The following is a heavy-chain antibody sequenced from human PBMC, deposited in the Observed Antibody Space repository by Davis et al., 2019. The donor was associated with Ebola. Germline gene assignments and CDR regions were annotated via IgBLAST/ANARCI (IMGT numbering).Heavy chain of an antibody. CDR2: IYPGDSDT. CDR3: ARRPHNNFQYYYGMDF. D-gene: IGHD1-1*01. CDR1: GSSFTSYW. Sequence: PGGSLRLSCKGSGSSFTSYWIGWVRQMPGKGLEWMGIIYPGDSDTRYSPSFQGQVTISADKSISTAHLQWSSLKASDTAMYYCARRPHNNFQYYYGMDFWGQGTTVTVSS. V-gene: IGHV5-51*01. J-gene: IGHJ6*02.